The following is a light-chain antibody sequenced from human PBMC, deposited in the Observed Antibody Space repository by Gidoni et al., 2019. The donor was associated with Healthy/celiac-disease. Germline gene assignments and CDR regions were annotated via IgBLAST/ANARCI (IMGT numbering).Light chain of an antibody. J-gene: IGKJ1*01. CDR3: QQSYSTHWT. CDR1: QSINSY. V-gene: IGKV1-39*01. CDR2: AAS. Sequence: DIQMTQSPSSLSASVGDRVTITCRASQSINSYLNWYQQKPGKAPKLLIYAASSLQSGVPSRFSGSGSGTDFTLTISSLQPEDFATYYCQQSYSTHWTFGQGTKVEIK.